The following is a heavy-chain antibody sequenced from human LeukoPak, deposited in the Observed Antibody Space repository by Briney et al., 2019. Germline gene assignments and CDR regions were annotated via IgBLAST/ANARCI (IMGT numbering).Heavy chain of an antibody. CDR3: ARGNSSGWYWSLYYYYGMDV. J-gene: IGHJ6*02. D-gene: IGHD6-19*01. CDR2: MNPNSGNT. CDR1: GYTFTSYD. V-gene: IGHV1-8*01. Sequence: ASVKVSCKASGYTFTSYDINWVRQATGQGLEWMGWMNPNSGNTGYAQKFQGRVTMTRNTSISTAYMELSSLRSEDTAVYYCARGNSSGWYWSLYYYYGMDVWGQGTTVTVSS.